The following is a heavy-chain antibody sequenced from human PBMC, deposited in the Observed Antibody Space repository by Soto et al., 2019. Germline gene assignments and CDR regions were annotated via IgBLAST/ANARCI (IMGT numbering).Heavy chain of an antibody. Sequence: SETLSLTCSVSCGSISSGNFYWRLIRQPPGKGLEWIAYIHSGGSTDYNPSLKSRVFISRDTSKNQFSLTVRSVTAADTAMYYCARVGGFAGAYWGQGHLVTVSS. D-gene: IGHD6-13*01. J-gene: IGHJ4*02. CDR3: ARVGGFAGAY. CDR1: CGSISSGNFY. CDR2: IHSGGST. V-gene: IGHV4-61*01.